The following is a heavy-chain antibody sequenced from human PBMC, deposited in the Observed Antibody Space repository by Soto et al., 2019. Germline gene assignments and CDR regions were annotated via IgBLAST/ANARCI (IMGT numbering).Heavy chain of an antibody. Sequence: QVQLQESGPGLVKPSQTLSLTCTVSGGSISSGGYYWSWIRQHPGKGLEWIGYIYYSGSTYYNPSLKSRVTISVDTSKNQFSLQLSSVTAADTALYYCARLDYAAYYGMDVWGQGTTVTVSS. V-gene: IGHV4-31*03. CDR3: ARLDYAAYYGMDV. CDR1: GGSISSGGYY. J-gene: IGHJ6*02. D-gene: IGHD4-17*01. CDR2: IYYSGST.